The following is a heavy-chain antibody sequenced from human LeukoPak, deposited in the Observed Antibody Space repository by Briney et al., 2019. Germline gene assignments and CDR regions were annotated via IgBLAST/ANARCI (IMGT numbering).Heavy chain of an antibody. CDR1: GGSISSYY. J-gene: IGHJ5*02. Sequence: KTSETLPLTCTVSGGSISSYYWSWIRQPPGKGLEWIGYIYYSGSTNYNPSLKSRVTISVDTSKNQFSLKLSSVTAADTAVYYCARSRSYCSGGSCYPTFDPWGQGTLVTVSS. V-gene: IGHV4-59*08. D-gene: IGHD2-15*01. CDR3: ARSRSYCSGGSCYPTFDP. CDR2: IYYSGST.